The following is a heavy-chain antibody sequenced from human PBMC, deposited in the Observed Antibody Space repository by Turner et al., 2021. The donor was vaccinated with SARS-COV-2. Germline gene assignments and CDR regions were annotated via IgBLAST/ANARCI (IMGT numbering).Heavy chain of an antibody. CDR3: ASRLITMIVVVKDLSAFDI. V-gene: IGHV4-39*01. Sequence: QLQLQESGPGLVKPSETLSLTCTVPGGSISSSSYYWGWIRQPPGKGLEWIGNIYYSGSTYYNPSLKSRVTISVDTSKNQFSLKLSSVTAADTAVYYCASRLITMIVVVKDLSAFDIWGQGTMVTVSS. D-gene: IGHD3-22*01. CDR2: IYYSGST. J-gene: IGHJ3*02. CDR1: GGSISSSSYY.